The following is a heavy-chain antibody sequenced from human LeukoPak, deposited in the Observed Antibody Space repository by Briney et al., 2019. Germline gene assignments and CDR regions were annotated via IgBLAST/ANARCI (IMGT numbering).Heavy chain of an antibody. D-gene: IGHD3-16*01. J-gene: IGHJ6*02. V-gene: IGHV1-69*04. CDR2: IIPILGIA. Sequence: SVKVSCKSSGGTFSSYAISWVRQAPGQGLEWMGRIIPILGIANYAQKFQGRVTITADKSTSTAYMELSSLRSEDTAVYYCARDGVPGGRDVWGQGTTVTVS. CDR3: ARDGVPGGRDV. CDR1: GGTFSSYA.